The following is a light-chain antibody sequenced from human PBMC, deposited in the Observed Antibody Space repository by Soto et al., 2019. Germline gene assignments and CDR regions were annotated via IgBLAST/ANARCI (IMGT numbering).Light chain of an antibody. V-gene: IGLV2-8*01. CDR2: EVT. J-gene: IGLJ1*01. CDR1: ASDIGRYNY. Sequence: QSVLTQPPSASGSPRQSVTISCIGTASDIGRYNYVSWYQHHPGKAPKLIIYEVTKRPSGVPDRFSGSKSGNTASLTVSGLQADDEADYYCNSYVGSNNYVFGTGTKLTVL. CDR3: NSYVGSNNYV.